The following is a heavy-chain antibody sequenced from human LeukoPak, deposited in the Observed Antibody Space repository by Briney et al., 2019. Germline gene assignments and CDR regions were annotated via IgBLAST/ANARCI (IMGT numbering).Heavy chain of an antibody. CDR1: GGSISSYY. J-gene: IGHJ4*02. V-gene: IGHV4-59*01. CDR2: ISHSGTT. D-gene: IGHD4-11*01. Sequence: SETLSLTCTVSGGSISSYYWSWIRQSPGKGLEWIGYISHSGTTNYKSSLKSRVTISVDTSKKQFSLKLSSVTAADVAIYFCATPRDHSDYVFDFWGQGTLVTVSS. CDR3: ATPRDHSDYVFDF.